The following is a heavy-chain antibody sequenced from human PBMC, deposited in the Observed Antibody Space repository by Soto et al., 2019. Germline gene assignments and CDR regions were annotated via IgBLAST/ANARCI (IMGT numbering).Heavy chain of an antibody. CDR1: GFSLSTSGVG. Sequence: QITLKESGPTLVKPTQALTLTCTFSGFSLSTSGVGVGWIRQPPGKALEWLTLIYWDDDKRYSPSLKSRLTITKDTSKNQVVLTMTNMDPVDTATYYCAHTTTDDALDIWGQGTMVTVSS. CDR2: IYWDDDK. V-gene: IGHV2-5*02. D-gene: IGHD4-17*01. CDR3: AHTTTDDALDI. J-gene: IGHJ3*02.